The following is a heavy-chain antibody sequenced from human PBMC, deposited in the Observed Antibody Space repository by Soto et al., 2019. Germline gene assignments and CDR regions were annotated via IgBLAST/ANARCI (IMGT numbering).Heavy chain of an antibody. Sequence: QVQLQQWGAGLLKPSETLSLTCAVYGGSFSGYYWTWIRQPPGTGLEWIGEINHSGSTNYNPSLKSRVTISVDTSKNQFSLKLTSVTAADTAVYYWARDKITGLFDYWGQGTLFTVSS. CDR1: GGSFSGYY. D-gene: IGHD2-8*02. CDR2: INHSGST. J-gene: IGHJ4*02. V-gene: IGHV4-34*01. CDR3: ARDKITGLFDY.